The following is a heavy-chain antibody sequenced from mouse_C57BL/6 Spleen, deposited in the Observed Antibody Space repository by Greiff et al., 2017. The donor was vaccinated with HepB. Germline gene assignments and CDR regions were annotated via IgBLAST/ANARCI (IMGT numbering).Heavy chain of an antibody. D-gene: IGHD6-2*01. CDR3: ASPVSYYFDY. V-gene: IGHV5-6*01. J-gene: IGHJ2*01. CDR1: GFTFSSYG. Sequence: EVQVVESGGDLVKPGGSLKLSCAASGFTFSSYGMSWVRQTPDKRLEWVATISSGGSYTYYPDSVKGRFTISRDNAKNTLYLQMSSLKSEDTAMYYCASPVSYYFDYWGQGTTLTVSS. CDR2: ISSGGSYT.